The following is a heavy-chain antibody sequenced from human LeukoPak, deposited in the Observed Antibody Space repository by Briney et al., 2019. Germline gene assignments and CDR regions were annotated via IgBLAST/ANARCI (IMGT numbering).Heavy chain of an antibody. V-gene: IGHV3-7*03. CDR2: INHNGNVN. J-gene: IGHJ6*02. D-gene: IGHD3-16*01. CDR3: ARGGGLDV. CDR1: GFTFSSYW. Sequence: GRSLRLSCAASGFTFSSYWMNWARQAPGKGLEWVASINHNGNVNYYVDSVKGRFTISRDNAKNSLYLQMSNLRAEDTAVYFCARGGGLDVWGQGATVAVSS.